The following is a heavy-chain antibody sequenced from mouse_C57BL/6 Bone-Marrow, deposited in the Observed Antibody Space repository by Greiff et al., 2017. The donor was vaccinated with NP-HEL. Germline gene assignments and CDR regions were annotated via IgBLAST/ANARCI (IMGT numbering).Heavy chain of an antibody. CDR1: GYTFTDYY. Sequence: EVMLVESGPVLVKPGASVKMSCKASGYTFTDYYMNWVKQSHGKSLEWIGVINPYNGGTSYNQKFKGKATLTVDKSSSTAYMELNSLTSEDSAVYYCAREGWMNAMDYWGQGTSVTVSS. V-gene: IGHV1-19*01. CDR3: AREGWMNAMDY. CDR2: INPYNGGT. J-gene: IGHJ4*01. D-gene: IGHD3-2*02.